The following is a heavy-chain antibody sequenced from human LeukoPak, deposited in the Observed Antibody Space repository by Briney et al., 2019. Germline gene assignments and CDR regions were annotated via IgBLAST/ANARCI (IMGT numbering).Heavy chain of an antibody. J-gene: IGHJ4*02. CDR3: ARYDILTGYYFDY. Sequence: PGGSLRLSCAASGLTFSSYSMNWVRQAPGKGLEWVSSISSSSSYIYYADSVKGRFTISRDNAKNSLYLQMNSLRAEDTAVYYCARYDILTGYYFDYWGQGTLVTVSS. V-gene: IGHV3-21*01. CDR2: ISSSSSYI. CDR1: GLTFSSYS. D-gene: IGHD3-9*01.